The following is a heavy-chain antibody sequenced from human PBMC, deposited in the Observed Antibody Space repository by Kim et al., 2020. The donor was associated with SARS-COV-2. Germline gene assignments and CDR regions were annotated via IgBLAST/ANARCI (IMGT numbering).Heavy chain of an antibody. Sequence: GGSLRLSCAASGFTFRNAWMTWVRQAPGKGLEWVGRIKSKTDGETTEYAAPVKGRFTISRDDSKDTLYLQMNSLKTEDTAVYYCITHSVSAPGGIWEANWGQGSRVSVST. D-gene: IGHD1-26*01. CDR2: IKSKTDGETT. J-gene: IGHJ4*02. CDR3: ITHSVSAPGGIWEAN. CDR1: GFTFRNAW. V-gene: IGHV3-15*01.